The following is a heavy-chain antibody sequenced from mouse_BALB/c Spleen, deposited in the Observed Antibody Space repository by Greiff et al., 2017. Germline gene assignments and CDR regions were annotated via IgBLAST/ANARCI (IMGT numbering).Heavy chain of an antibody. V-gene: IGHV3-8*02. D-gene: IGHD1-1*01. CDR2: ISYSGST. CDR3: ARGGSSSWFAY. Sequence: EVHLVESGPSLVKPSQTLSLTCSVTGDSITSCYWNWIRKFPGNKLEYMGYISYSGSTYYNPSLKRRISITRDTSKNQYYLQLNSVTTEDTATYYCARGGSSSWFAYWGQGTLVTVSA. J-gene: IGHJ3*01. CDR1: GDSITSCY.